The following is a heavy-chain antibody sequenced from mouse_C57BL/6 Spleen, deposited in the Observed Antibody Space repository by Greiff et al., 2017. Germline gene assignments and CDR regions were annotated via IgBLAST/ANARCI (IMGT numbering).Heavy chain of an antibody. J-gene: IGHJ3*01. Sequence: VNVVESGGGLVKPGGSLKLSCAASGFTFSSYAMSWVRQTPEKRLEWVATISDGGSYTYYPDNVKGRFTISRDNAKNNLYLQMSHLKSEDTAMYYCARYRVYYDYDWFAYWGQGTLVTVSA. CDR2: ISDGGSYT. D-gene: IGHD2-4*01. CDR1: GFTFSSYA. V-gene: IGHV5-4*03. CDR3: ARYRVYYDYDWFAY.